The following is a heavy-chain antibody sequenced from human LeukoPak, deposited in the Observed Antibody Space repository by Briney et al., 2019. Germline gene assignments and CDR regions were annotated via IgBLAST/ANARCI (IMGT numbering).Heavy chain of an antibody. CDR3: ARQFWSGYSDPIDY. CDR2: ISSSGSTI. J-gene: IGHJ4*02. V-gene: IGHV3-11*04. Sequence: GGSLRLSCAASGFTFSDYYMSWIRQAPGKGLEWVSYISSSGSTIYYADSVKGRFTISRDNAKNSLYLQMNSLRAEDMAVYYCARQFWSGYSDPIDYWGQGILVTVSS. D-gene: IGHD3-3*01. CDR1: GFTFSDYY.